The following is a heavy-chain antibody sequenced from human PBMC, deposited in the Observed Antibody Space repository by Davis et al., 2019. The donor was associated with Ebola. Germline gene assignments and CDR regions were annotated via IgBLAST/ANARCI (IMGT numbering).Heavy chain of an antibody. D-gene: IGHD3-22*01. Sequence: ASVKVSCKASGYTFTGYYMHWVRQAPGQGLEWMGWINPNSGGTNYAQKFQGRVTVTRDAPISTAYMELSSLRSDDTAVYYCARGFYYDSRGYYFDIWGQGTMVAVSS. CDR3: ARGFYYDSRGYYFDI. CDR2: INPNSGGT. V-gene: IGHV1-2*02. CDR1: GYTFTGYY. J-gene: IGHJ3*02.